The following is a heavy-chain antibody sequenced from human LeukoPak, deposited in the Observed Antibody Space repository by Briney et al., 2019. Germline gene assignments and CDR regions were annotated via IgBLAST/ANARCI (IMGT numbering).Heavy chain of an antibody. J-gene: IGHJ4*02. V-gene: IGHV3-21*01. D-gene: IGHD3-3*01. Sequence: GGSLRLSCAASGFTFSSYSMNWVRQAPGKGLEWVSSISSSSSYIYYADSVKGRFTISRDNAKNSLYLQMNSLRAEDTAVYYCASTVNTYYDFWSGYYTVPSDFDYWGQGTLVTVSS. CDR2: ISSSSSYI. CDR3: ASTVNTYYDFWSGYYTVPSDFDY. CDR1: GFTFSSYS.